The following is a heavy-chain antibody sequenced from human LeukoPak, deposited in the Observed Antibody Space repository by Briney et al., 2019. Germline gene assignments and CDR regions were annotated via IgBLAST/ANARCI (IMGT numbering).Heavy chain of an antibody. CDR3: ARLKYSSGYDADFDY. J-gene: IGHJ4*02. CDR2: IYPGDSDT. V-gene: IGHV5-51*01. D-gene: IGHD5-12*01. Sequence: GESLKISCKGSGYSFTSYWIGWVRQMPGKGQEWMGIIYPGDSDTRYSPSFQGQVTISADRSISIAYLQWSSLKASDTAMFYCARLKYSSGYDADFDYWGQGTLVTVSS. CDR1: GYSFTSYW.